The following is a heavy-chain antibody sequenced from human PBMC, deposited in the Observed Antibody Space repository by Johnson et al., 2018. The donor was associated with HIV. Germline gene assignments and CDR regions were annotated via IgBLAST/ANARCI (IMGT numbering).Heavy chain of an antibody. CDR1: GFTFAEFT. CDR3: ARDRLYSSGWYGTDAFDI. D-gene: IGHD6-19*01. CDR2: ISWNSASI. J-gene: IGHJ3*02. V-gene: IGHV3-9*01. Sequence: VQLVESGRVVAQPGGSLRLSCAPSGFTFAEFTMHWVRQAPGKGLEWVSGISWNSASIGYADSVKGRFTISRDNAKNSLYLQMNSLRAEDTAVYYCARDRLYSSGWYGTDAFDIWGQGTMVTVSS.